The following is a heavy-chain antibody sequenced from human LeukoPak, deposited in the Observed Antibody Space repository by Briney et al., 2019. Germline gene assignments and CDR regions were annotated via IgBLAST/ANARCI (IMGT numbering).Heavy chain of an antibody. CDR2: INPNSGGT. J-gene: IGHJ6*02. Sequence: VASVKVSCKASGYTFTGYYMHWVRQAPGQGLEWMGWINPNSGGTNYEQKFQGRVTMTRDTSISTAYMELSRLRSDDTAVYYCARRPKAKGLEWLDYYGMDVWGQGTTVTVSS. CDR3: ARRPKAKGLEWLDYYGMDV. V-gene: IGHV1-2*02. CDR1: GYTFTGYY. D-gene: IGHD3-3*01.